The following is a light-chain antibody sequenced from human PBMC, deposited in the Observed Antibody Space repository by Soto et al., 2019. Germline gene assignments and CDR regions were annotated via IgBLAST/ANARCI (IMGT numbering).Light chain of an antibody. CDR1: QSVSSN. V-gene: IGKV3-15*01. CDR2: GAS. CDR3: KQYNNWPPRAWT. Sequence: EIVMTQSPATLSVSPGERATLSCRASQSVSSNLAWYQQKPGQAPRILIYGASTRATGSPARFSGSGSGPKFTLTISILQSEDFAVYYCKQYNNWPPRAWTFGQGTKVEIK. J-gene: IGKJ1*01.